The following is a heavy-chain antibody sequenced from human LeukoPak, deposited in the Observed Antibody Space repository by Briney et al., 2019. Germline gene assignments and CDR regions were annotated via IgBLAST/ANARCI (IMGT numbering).Heavy chain of an antibody. CDR2: ISYGGSNK. J-gene: IGHJ4*02. CDR1: GFTFSNYA. CDR3: ARDPSGSYYGYYFDY. Sequence: GRSLRLSCAASGFTFSNYAMHWVRQAPGKGLEWVAVISYGGSNKYYADSVKGRFTISRDNSKNTLYLQMNSLRAEDTAVYYCARDPSGSYYGYYFDYWGQGTLVTVSS. V-gene: IGHV3-30-3*01. D-gene: IGHD1-26*01.